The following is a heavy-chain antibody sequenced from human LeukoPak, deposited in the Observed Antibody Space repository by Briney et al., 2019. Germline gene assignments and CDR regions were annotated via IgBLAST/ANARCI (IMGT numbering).Heavy chain of an antibody. J-gene: IGHJ4*02. CDR1: GFTFSSYS. V-gene: IGHV3-21*01. D-gene: IGHD1-14*01. CDR2: ISSSSSYI. Sequence: GRSLRLSCAASGFTFSSYSMNWVRQAPGKGLEWVSSISSSSSYIYYADSVKGRFTISRDNAKNTLYLQMNSLRGEDTAVYYCGRGGSGSRYFDYWGQGTLVTVSS. CDR3: GRGGSGSRYFDY.